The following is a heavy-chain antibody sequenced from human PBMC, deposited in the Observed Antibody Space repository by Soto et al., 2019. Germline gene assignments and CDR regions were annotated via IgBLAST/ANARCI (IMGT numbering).Heavy chain of an antibody. CDR1: GFTFSNFA. CDR2: ISSPGRNV. Sequence: EVQLLESGGGLVQPGGSLRLSCATSGFTFSNFAMSWVRLAPGRGLEWVSAISSPGRNVYYAASVEGRFTISRDNSKNTVYLHMSSLRAEDTAIYYCANSFSPSGTNWHYHFDQWGKGALVTVSS. D-gene: IGHD1-7*01. J-gene: IGHJ4*02. CDR3: ANSFSPSGTNWHYHFDQ. V-gene: IGHV3-23*01.